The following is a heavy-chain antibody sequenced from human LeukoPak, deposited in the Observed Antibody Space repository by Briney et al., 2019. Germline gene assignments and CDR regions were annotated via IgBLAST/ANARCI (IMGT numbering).Heavy chain of an antibody. Sequence: GGSLRLSCAASGFTFSSYGMHWVRQAPGKGLEWVAVISYDGSNKYYADSVKGRFTISRDNSKNTLYLQMNSLRAEDTAVYYCAKNGLGAVVKTDWGQGTLVTVSS. CDR2: ISYDGSNK. V-gene: IGHV3-30*18. D-gene: IGHD3-22*01. J-gene: IGHJ4*02. CDR1: GFTFSSYG. CDR3: AKNGLGAVVKTD.